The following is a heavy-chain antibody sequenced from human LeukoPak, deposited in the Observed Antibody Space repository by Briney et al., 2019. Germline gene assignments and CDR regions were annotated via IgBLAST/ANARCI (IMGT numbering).Heavy chain of an antibody. J-gene: IGHJ4*02. V-gene: IGHV4-34*01. CDR1: GGSFSGYY. Sequence: SETLSLTCAVYGGSFSGYYWSWIRQPPGKGLEWIGEINHSGSTNYNPSLKSRVTISVDTSKNQFSLKLSSVTAADTAVHYCARGRAPITMVRGVTFDYWGQGTLVTVSS. CDR3: ARGRAPITMVRGVTFDY. CDR2: INHSGST. D-gene: IGHD3-10*01.